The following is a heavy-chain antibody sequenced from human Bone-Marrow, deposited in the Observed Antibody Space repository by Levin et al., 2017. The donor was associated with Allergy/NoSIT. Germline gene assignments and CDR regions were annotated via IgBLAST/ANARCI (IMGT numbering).Heavy chain of an antibody. CDR2: IYHSGGS. CDR3: ARDWRLSVDLGGDYYYGMDV. D-gene: IGHD5-12*01. Sequence: NASETLSLTCAVSGGSINNNNWWTWVRQPPGKGLEWIGQIYHSGGSNYNPSLKSRVTISVDKSKNQFSLRLTSVTAADTAVYYCARDWRLSVDLGGDYYYGMDVWGPGTTVTVSS. V-gene: IGHV4-4*02. J-gene: IGHJ6*02. CDR1: GGSINNNNW.